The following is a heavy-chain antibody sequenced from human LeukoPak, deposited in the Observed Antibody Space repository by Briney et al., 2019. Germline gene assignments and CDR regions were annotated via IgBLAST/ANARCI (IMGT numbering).Heavy chain of an antibody. V-gene: IGHV3-30*04. Sequence: PGGSLRLSCAASGFTFSNYALHWVRQSPGKGLEWVAVISKDGGHKFYADPVKGRFTISRDNSKNTLSVLMNSLSPDDTAVYYRARDLNPSSSGWYDTFDYWGQGTLVTVSS. J-gene: IGHJ4*02. CDR1: GFTFSNYA. CDR2: ISKDGGHK. D-gene: IGHD6-19*01. CDR3: ARDLNPSSSGWYDTFDY.